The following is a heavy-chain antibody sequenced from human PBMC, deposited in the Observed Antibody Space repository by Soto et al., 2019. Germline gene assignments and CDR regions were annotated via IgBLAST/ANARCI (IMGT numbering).Heavy chain of an antibody. CDR2: ISGSADTI. D-gene: IGHD2-21*01. Sequence: GGSLRLSCAASGFSFNNYAMSWVRQAPGRGPEWVSGISGSADTINYADSVKGRFTVSRDNSKNTLYLQMNSLRVEDTAVYYCATHSPETVSFCGEDWGQGTPVTVS. CDR3: ATHSPETVSFCGED. J-gene: IGHJ4*02. CDR1: GFSFNNYA. V-gene: IGHV3-23*01.